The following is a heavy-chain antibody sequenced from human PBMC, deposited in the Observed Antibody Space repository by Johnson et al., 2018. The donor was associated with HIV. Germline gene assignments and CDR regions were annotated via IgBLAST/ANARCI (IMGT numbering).Heavy chain of an antibody. V-gene: IGHV3-20*04. J-gene: IGHJ3*02. D-gene: IGHD3-22*01. CDR1: GFTFDDYG. Sequence: VQLVESGGGVVRPGGSLRLSCAASGFTFDDYGMSWVRQAPGQGLEWVSGLNWNGGITGYADSVNGRFTLSRDNSKNTLYLQMNSLRDEDTAFYYCARGRLISMIVSAGAFDIWGQGTMVTVSS. CDR2: LNWNGGIT. CDR3: ARGRLISMIVSAGAFDI.